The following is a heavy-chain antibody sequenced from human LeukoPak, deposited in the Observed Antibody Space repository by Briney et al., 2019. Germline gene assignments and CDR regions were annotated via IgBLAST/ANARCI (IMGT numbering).Heavy chain of an antibody. CDR2: MNPNSGNT. D-gene: IGHD3-22*01. CDR1: GYTFTSYD. J-gene: IGHJ4*02. CDR3: TRLSRGVYYDSSGTDY. Sequence: ASVKVSCKASGYTFTSYDINWVRQATGQGLEWMGRMNPNSGNTGYAQKFQGRVTITRNTSISTAYMELSSLRSEDTAVYYCTRLSRGVYYDSSGTDYWGQGTLVTVSS. V-gene: IGHV1-8*03.